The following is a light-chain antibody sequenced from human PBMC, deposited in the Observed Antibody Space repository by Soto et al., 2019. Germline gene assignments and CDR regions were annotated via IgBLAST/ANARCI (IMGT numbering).Light chain of an antibody. V-gene: IGLV2-23*01. CDR3: CSYAGSSTYV. J-gene: IGLJ1*01. CDR1: SSDFGSYNL. CDR2: EDS. Sequence: QSVLTQPASLSGSPGESITISCTGTSSDFGSYNLVSWYQQHPGKAPKLMIYEDSKRPSGVSNRFSGSKSGNTASLTISGLQAEDDADYYCCSYAGSSTYVFGTGTKVTVL.